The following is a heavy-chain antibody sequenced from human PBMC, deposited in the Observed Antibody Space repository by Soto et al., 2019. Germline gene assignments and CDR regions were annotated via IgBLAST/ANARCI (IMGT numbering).Heavy chain of an antibody. D-gene: IGHD2-15*01. Sequence: EVQLLESGGGLVQPGGSLRLSCVASGFTFSTYAMNWVRQAPGKGLEWVSAISGSGAGTYYADSVKGRFTISRDSSKNTLYPQMNSLRAEDTAVYYCARYCTGGGCYSGLDYFDYWGQGTLVTVSS. V-gene: IGHV3-23*01. CDR1: GFTFSTYA. CDR3: ARYCTGGGCYSGLDYFDY. J-gene: IGHJ4*02. CDR2: ISGSGAGT.